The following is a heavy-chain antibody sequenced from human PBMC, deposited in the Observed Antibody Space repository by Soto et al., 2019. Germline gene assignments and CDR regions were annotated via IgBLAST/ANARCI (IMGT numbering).Heavy chain of an antibody. CDR3: AKGKRSAAYYYGMDV. J-gene: IGHJ6*02. V-gene: IGHV3-23*01. CDR1: GFTFSSYA. D-gene: IGHD6-13*01. CDR2: ISGSGGST. Sequence: GGSLRLSCAASGFTFSSYAMSWVRQAPGKGLEWVSAISGSGGSTYYADSVKGRFTISRDNSKNTLYLQMNSLRAEDTAVYYCAKGKRSAAYYYGMDVWDQGTTVTVSS.